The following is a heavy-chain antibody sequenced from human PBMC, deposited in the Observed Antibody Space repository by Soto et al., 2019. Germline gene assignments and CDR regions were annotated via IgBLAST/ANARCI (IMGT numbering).Heavy chain of an antibody. CDR2: IVKEGTQK. Sequence: QVQLVESGGGVVQPGGSLTLSCAASGFTFSAYVMHWVRQAPGEGLEWLTVIVKEGTQKHYADSVRGRFTVARDNSKSTLYLEMNCIRAEDKAVYYCARDDDYTDNEIGYWGQVTLVSLSS. CDR1: GFTFSAYV. D-gene: IGHD4-4*01. V-gene: IGHV3-33*05. J-gene: IGHJ4*02. CDR3: ARDDDYTDNEIGY.